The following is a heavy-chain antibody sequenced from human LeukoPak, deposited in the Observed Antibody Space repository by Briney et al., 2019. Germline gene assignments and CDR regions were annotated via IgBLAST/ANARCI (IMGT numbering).Heavy chain of an antibody. CDR1: GGSVRRGNYY. V-gene: IGHV4-61*02. Sequence: TSQTLSLTCTVSGGSVRRGNYYRTWIRRPAGSGLEWIGRIYTSGTTDYNPSLRTRVTISVDASRNQFSLNLSSVTAADTAVYYCARWSGSVTARNYYYYMDVWGEGTTVTVSS. CDR2: IYTSGTT. D-gene: IGHD6-6*01. CDR3: ARWSGSVTARNYYYYMDV. J-gene: IGHJ6*03.